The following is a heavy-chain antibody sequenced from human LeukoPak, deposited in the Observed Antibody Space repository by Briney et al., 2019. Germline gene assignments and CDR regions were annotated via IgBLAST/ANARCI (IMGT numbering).Heavy chain of an antibody. Sequence: GASVKVSCKASGYTFTSYYMHWVRQAPGQGLEWMGWINPNSGGTNYAQKFQGRVTMTRDTSISTAYMELSRLRSDDTAVYYCARSTIFGVVSRGGGAFDIWGQGTMVTVSS. CDR3: ARSTIFGVVSRGGGAFDI. V-gene: IGHV1-2*02. D-gene: IGHD3-3*01. CDR1: GYTFTSYY. CDR2: INPNSGGT. J-gene: IGHJ3*02.